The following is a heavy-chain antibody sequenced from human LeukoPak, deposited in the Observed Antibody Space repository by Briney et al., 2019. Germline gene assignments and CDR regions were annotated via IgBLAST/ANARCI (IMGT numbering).Heavy chain of an antibody. V-gene: IGHV3-53*01. Sequence: GGSLRLSCAAPGFTVSSKYMSWVRQAPGKGLEWVSVLYSGGTTYYADSVKGRFTISRDNSKNTLYLQMSSLRAEDTAVYYCANPSVGISPYWGQGTLVTVSS. CDR2: LYSGGTT. J-gene: IGHJ4*02. CDR3: ANPSVGISPY. D-gene: IGHD1-26*01. CDR1: GFTVSSKY.